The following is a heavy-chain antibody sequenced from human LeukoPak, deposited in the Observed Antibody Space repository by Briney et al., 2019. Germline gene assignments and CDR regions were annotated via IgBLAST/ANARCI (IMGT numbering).Heavy chain of an antibody. J-gene: IGHJ4*02. CDR3: ARDRGILSAIPNGL. V-gene: IGHV1-18*01. Sequence: ASVTVSCKASGYTFSIYGINWVRQAPGQGLEWMGWISVYNGNTEYAQKFQGRITMTTDASTNTAYMDLRSLRSDDTAVYYCARDRGILSAIPNGLWGQGTQVTVSS. CDR2: ISVYNGNT. D-gene: IGHD2-21*02. CDR1: GYTFSIYG.